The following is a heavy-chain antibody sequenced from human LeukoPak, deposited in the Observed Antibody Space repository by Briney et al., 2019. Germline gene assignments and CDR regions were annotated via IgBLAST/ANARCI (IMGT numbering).Heavy chain of an antibody. V-gene: IGHV4-38-2*02. CDR3: ARDDYGDNAFDY. J-gene: IGHJ4*02. CDR2: IYHSGST. D-gene: IGHD4-17*01. Sequence: SETLSLACTVSGYSISSCYYWGWMRQPPGKGLGWIGSIYHSGSTYYNPSLKSRVTISVDTSKNQFSLKLSSVTAADTAVYYCARDDYGDNAFDYWGQGTLVTVST. CDR1: GYSISSCYY.